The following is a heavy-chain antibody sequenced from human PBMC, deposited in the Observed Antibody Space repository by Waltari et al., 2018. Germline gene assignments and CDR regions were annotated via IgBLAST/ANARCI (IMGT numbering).Heavy chain of an antibody. Sequence: QVQLVQSGAEVKKPGASVKVSCKASGYTFTSYAMHWVRQAPGQRLEWMGWINAGNGNTKYSQKCQGRVTSTRDTSASTAYMELSSLRSEDTAVYYCARADSSGWSYYYYGMDVWGQGTTVTVSS. V-gene: IGHV1-3*01. CDR3: ARADSSGWSYYYYGMDV. J-gene: IGHJ6*02. D-gene: IGHD6-19*01. CDR2: INAGNGNT. CDR1: GYTFTSYA.